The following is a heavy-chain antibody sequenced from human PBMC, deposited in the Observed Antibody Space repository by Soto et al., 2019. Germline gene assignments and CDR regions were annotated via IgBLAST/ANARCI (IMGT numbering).Heavy chain of an antibody. J-gene: IGHJ4*02. D-gene: IGHD5-18*01. CDR3: ARIGYSYGNFDY. CDR1: GGSISSSSYY. CDR2: IFYSGST. V-gene: IGHV4-39*01. Sequence: SETLSLTCTVSGGSISSSSYYWGWIRQPPGKGLEWIGSIFYSGSTYYNPSLKSRVTISVDPSKSQFSLKLSSVTAADTAVYYCARIGYSYGNFDYWGQGTQVTVSS.